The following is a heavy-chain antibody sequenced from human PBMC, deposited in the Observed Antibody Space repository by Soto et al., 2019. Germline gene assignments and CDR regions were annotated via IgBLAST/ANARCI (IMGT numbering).Heavy chain of an antibody. Sequence: QVQLVQSGAEVKKPGASVKVSCKASGYTFTSYYMHWVRQAPGQGLEWMGIINPSGGSTSYAQKFQGRVTMTRETSTSTVYMELSSLRSEDTAVYYCARNIAAAGTEGFNDGMDVWGQGTTVTVSS. D-gene: IGHD6-13*01. J-gene: IGHJ6*02. CDR1: GYTFTSYY. CDR2: INPSGGST. V-gene: IGHV1-46*01. CDR3: ARNIAAAGTEGFNDGMDV.